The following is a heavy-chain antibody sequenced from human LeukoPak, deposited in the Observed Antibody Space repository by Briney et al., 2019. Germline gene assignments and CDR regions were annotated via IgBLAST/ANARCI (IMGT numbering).Heavy chain of an antibody. CDR2: IYYSGST. Sequence: SETLSLACTVSGGSISSYYWSWIRQPPGKGLEWIGYIYYSGSTNYNPSLKSRVTISVDTSKNQFSLKLSSVTAADTAVYYCARVRGHYDSSGLGYFDYWGQGTLVTVSS. J-gene: IGHJ4*02. CDR1: GGSISSYY. CDR3: ARVRGHYDSSGLGYFDY. D-gene: IGHD3-22*01. V-gene: IGHV4-59*01.